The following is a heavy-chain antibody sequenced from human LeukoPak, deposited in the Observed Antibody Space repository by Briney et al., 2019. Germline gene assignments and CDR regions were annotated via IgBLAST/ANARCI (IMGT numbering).Heavy chain of an antibody. J-gene: IGHJ4*02. D-gene: IGHD6-13*01. Sequence: SETLSLTCTVSGGSISSYYWSWIRQPPGKGLEWIGYIYYSGSTNYNPSLKSRVTISVDTSKNQCSLKLSSVTAADTAVYYCASAAAGTRGYYFDYWGQGTLVTVSS. CDR3: ASAAAGTRGYYFDY. CDR2: IYYSGST. V-gene: IGHV4-59*01. CDR1: GGSISSYY.